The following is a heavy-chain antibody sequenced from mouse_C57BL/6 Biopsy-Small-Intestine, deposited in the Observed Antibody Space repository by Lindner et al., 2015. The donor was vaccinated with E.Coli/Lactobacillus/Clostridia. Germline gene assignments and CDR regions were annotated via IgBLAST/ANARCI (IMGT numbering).Heavy chain of an antibody. V-gene: IGHV1-42*01. CDR1: GYSFTSYY. J-gene: IGHJ2*01. CDR3: ARYYYRSSYFDY. CDR2: INPNTGGT. D-gene: IGHD1-1*01. Sequence: VQLQESGPDLVKPGASVKISCKASGYSFTSYYMNWVKQSPEKSLEWIGEINPNTGGTTYNPKFRAKATVTVDKSSNTAYMQLRSLTSEDSAVYYCARYYYRSSYFDYWGQGTTLTVSS.